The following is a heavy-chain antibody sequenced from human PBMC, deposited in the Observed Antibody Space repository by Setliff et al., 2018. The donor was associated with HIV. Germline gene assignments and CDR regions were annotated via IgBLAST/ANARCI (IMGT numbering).Heavy chain of an antibody. V-gene: IGHV3-23*01. CDR3: AREGGMVRGALYYYYYYMDV. D-gene: IGHD3-10*01. Sequence: GSLRLSCAPSGFRFSDYTMTWVRQAPGKGLECVSGISGSGDTIYYADSVKGRFTISRDNSKNILSLQMNSLRAEDTALYYCAREGGMVRGALYYYYYYMDVWGKGTTVTVSS. CDR1: GFRFSDYT. J-gene: IGHJ6*03. CDR2: ISGSGDTI.